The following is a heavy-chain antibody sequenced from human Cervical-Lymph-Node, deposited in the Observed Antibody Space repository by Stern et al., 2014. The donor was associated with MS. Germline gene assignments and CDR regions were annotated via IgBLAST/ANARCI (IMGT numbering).Heavy chain of an antibody. Sequence: VQLVESGAEVKKPGASVKVTCKTSENTFTGYYIHWVRQAPGQGLEWMGWINPNSGATNYAQRSQDRVSLTSDTSNSLAYMELDRLTSGDTAVYYCARISLGSGIDYWGQGSLVTVSS. CDR2: INPNSGAT. CDR1: ENTFTGYY. V-gene: IGHV1-2*02. D-gene: IGHD1-26*01. J-gene: IGHJ4*02. CDR3: ARISLGSGIDY.